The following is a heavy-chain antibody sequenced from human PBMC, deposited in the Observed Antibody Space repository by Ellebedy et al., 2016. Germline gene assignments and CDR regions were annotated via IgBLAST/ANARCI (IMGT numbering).Heavy chain of an antibody. J-gene: IGHJ6*02. CDR1: GYTFINHD. D-gene: IGHD5-12*01. CDR3: ARDQPRLSYYGMDV. Sequence: ASVKVSXXASGYTFINHDITWVRQAPGQGLEWMGGSSTTNYAQKFQGRVTMTTDTSTSTAYMELRTLRFDDTAVYYCARDQPRLSYYGMDVWGQGTTVTVSS. V-gene: IGHV1-18*01. CDR2: SSTT.